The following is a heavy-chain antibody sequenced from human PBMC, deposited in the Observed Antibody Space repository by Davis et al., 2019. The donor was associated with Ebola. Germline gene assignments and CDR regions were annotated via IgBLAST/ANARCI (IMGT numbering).Heavy chain of an antibody. Sequence: GESLRLSCAASGFTFSSYWMSWIRQAPGKGLEWVSAISGSGGSTYYADSVKGRFTISRDNSKNTLYLQMKSLRAEDTAVYYCAKDDDFWSGYHSHFDYWGQGTLVTVSS. CDR3: AKDDDFWSGYHSHFDY. D-gene: IGHD3-3*01. CDR1: GFTFSSYW. CDR2: ISGSGGST. V-gene: IGHV3-23*01. J-gene: IGHJ4*02.